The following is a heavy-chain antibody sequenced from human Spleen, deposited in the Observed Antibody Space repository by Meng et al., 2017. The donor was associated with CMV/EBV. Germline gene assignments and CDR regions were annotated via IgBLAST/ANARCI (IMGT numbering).Heavy chain of an antibody. CDR1: GYTFTGYY. V-gene: IGHV1-2*02. CDR3: ASGQLALVDWFDP. Sequence: CKASGYTFTGYYMHWVRQAPGQGLEWMGWINPNSGGTNYAQKFQGRVTMTRDTSISTAYMELSRLRSDDTAVYYCASGQLALVDWFDPWGQGTLVTVSS. CDR2: INPNSGGT. J-gene: IGHJ5*02. D-gene: IGHD6-13*01.